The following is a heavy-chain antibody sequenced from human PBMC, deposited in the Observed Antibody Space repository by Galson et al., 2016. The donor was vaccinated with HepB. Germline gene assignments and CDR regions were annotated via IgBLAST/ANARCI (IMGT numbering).Heavy chain of an antibody. CDR3: VPLGYAVDY. Sequence: SLRLSCAASGFTFSTYAMDWVRQAPGKGPEWVSAISGSGGSTYYADSVKGRFTISRDNSKNTLYLQMNSLRAEDTAVYYCVPLGYAVDYWGQGTLVTVSS. V-gene: IGHV3-23*01. CDR2: ISGSGGST. D-gene: IGHD5-12*01. J-gene: IGHJ4*02. CDR1: GFTFSTYA.